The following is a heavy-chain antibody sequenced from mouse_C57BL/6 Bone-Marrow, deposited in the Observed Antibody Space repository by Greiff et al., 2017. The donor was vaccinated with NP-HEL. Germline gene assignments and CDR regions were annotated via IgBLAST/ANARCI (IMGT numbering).Heavy chain of an antibody. D-gene: IGHD1-1*01. J-gene: IGHJ2*01. CDR3: ARSCYYYGRGY. CDR2: IYPGDGDT. CDR1: GYAFSSSW. V-gene: IGHV1-82*01. Sequence: VQLKESGPELVKPGASVKISCKASGYAFSSSWMNWVKQRPGKGLEWIGRIYPGDGDTNYNGKFKGKATLTADKSSSTAYMQLSSLTSEDSAVYFCARSCYYYGRGYWGQGTTLTVSS.